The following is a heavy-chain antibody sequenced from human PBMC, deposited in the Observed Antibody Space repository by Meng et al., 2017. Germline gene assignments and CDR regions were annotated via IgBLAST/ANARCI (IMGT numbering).Heavy chain of an antibody. CDR1: GYTFIDAY. CDR3: ARDGGNYDFDY. D-gene: IGHD1-7*01. CDR2: IIPSSGDA. J-gene: IGHJ4*02. V-gene: IGHV1-2*06. Sequence: QGQLVKFGAEVKKPGASVKLSCRASGYTFIDAYVHWVRQAPGQGLEWMGRIIPSSGDANSAQKFLGRVTLTWDTSISTAYMELSSLRSDDAAIYYCARDGGNYDFDYWGQGTLVTVSS.